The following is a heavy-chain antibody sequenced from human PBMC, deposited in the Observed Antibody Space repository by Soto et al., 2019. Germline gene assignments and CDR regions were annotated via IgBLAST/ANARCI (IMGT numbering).Heavy chain of an antibody. V-gene: IGHV3-23*01. J-gene: IGHJ4*02. Sequence: PGGSLRLSCAASEFTFSSYAMSWVRQAPGKGLEWVSAISGVGGTTSYADSVKGRFTISRDNSKNTLYLQMNSLRAEDTAVYYCAKDYCLSMSCYVFDYWGQGALVTVSS. CDR3: AKDYCLSMSCYVFDY. D-gene: IGHD2-2*01. CDR1: EFTFSSYA. CDR2: ISGVGGTT.